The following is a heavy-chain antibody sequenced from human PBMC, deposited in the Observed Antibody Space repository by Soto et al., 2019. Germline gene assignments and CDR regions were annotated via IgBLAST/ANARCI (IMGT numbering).Heavy chain of an antibody. CDR1: GYTFTSYY. J-gene: IGHJ5*02. D-gene: IGHD6-19*01. CDR2: INPSGGST. V-gene: IGHV1-46*01. CDR3: ARAGRQWLAKQHQDNWFDP. Sequence: ASVKVSCKASGYTFTSYYMHWVRQAPGQGLEWMGIINPSGGSTSYAQKFQGRVTMTRDTSTSTVYMELSSLRSEDTAVYYCARAGRQWLAKQHQDNWFDPWGQGTLVTVSS.